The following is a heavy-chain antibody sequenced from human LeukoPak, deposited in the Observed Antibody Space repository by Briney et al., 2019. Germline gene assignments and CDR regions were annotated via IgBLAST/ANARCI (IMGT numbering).Heavy chain of an antibody. Sequence: SETLSLTCTVSGGSISSYYWSWIRQPPGKGLEWIGYIYYSGSTNYNPSLKSRVTISVDTSKNQLSLKLSSVTAADTAVYYCASGAYYYDSSGLQFDYWGQGTLVTVSS. D-gene: IGHD3-22*01. J-gene: IGHJ4*02. CDR3: ASGAYYYDSSGLQFDY. V-gene: IGHV4-59*01. CDR1: GGSISSYY. CDR2: IYYSGST.